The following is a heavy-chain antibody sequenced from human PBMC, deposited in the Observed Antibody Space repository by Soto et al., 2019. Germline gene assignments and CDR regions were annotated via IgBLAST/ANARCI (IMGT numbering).Heavy chain of an antibody. J-gene: IGHJ4*02. Sequence: TSETLSLTCTVSGGSISSYYWSWIRQPPGKGLEWIGYIYYSGSTNYNPSLKSRVTISVDTSKNQFSLKLSSVTAADTAVYYCARSLLWFGEFDYWGQGTLVTV. CDR1: GGSISSYY. D-gene: IGHD3-10*01. V-gene: IGHV4-59*08. CDR2: IYYSGST. CDR3: ARSLLWFGEFDY.